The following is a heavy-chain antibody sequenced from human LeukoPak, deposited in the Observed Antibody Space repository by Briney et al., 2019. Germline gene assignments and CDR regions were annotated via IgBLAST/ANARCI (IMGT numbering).Heavy chain of an antibody. J-gene: IGHJ5*02. D-gene: IGHD6-13*01. CDR3: ARDTLIAAPKTGTVTRIKWFDT. Sequence: GGSLRLSCAASGFTFSNYGMHWVRQAPGKGLEWVAVICHVTSIQSTADSVKGRFTISRDNPKNTLFLQMNSLRADDTAVYYCARDTLIAAPKTGTVTRIKWFDTWGQGTLVTVSS. CDR2: ICHVTSIQ. CDR1: GFTFSNYG. V-gene: IGHV3-33*01.